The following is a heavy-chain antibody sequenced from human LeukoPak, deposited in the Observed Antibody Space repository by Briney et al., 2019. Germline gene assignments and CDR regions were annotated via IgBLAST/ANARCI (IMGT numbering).Heavy chain of an antibody. J-gene: IGHJ6*02. CDR3: ARVFGSGSYIGMDV. CDR2: ISSSGSST. Sequence: PGGSLRLSCAASGFTFSSHEMNWVRQAPGKGLEWVSYISSSGSSTYYADSVKGRFTISRDNAKNSLYLQMNSLRAEDTAVYYCARVFGSGSYIGMDVWGQGTTVTVSS. D-gene: IGHD3-10*01. CDR1: GFTFSSHE. V-gene: IGHV3-48*03.